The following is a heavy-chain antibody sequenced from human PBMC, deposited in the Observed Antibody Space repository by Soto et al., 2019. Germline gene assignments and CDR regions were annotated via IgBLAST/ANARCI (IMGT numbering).Heavy chain of an antibody. CDR2: IFYNGRT. CDR1: GGSIISRDYY. CDR3: ARGGMSAADQSDWFDP. D-gene: IGHD3-16*01. Sequence: QVPLQEPGPGLVKPSETLSLTCSVSGGSIISRDYYWVWVRRATGRGPQWIGNIFYNGRTDYNPSLQSRVTISVDTSKNQFSLKLASVTVADTAIYYCARGGMSAADQSDWFDPWGRGTPVTVSS. J-gene: IGHJ5*02. V-gene: IGHV4-39*01.